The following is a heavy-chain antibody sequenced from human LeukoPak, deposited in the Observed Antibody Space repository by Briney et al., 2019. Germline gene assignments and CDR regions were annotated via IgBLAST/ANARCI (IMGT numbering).Heavy chain of an antibody. CDR1: GGSISSYY. CDR2: IYTSGST. Sequence: SETLSLTCTVSGGSISSYYWSWIRQPAGKGLEWIGRIYTSGSTNYNPSLKSRVTMSVDTSKNQFSLKLSSVTAADTAVYYCARPRTLYSSGWYLGYDAFDIWGQGTMVTVSS. V-gene: IGHV4-4*07. CDR3: ARPRTLYSSGWYLGYDAFDI. D-gene: IGHD6-19*01. J-gene: IGHJ3*02.